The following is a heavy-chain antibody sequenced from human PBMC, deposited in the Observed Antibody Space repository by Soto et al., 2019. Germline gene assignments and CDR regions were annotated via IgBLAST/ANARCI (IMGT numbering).Heavy chain of an antibody. CDR3: ARQCRGVTCHWFVP. Sequence: PSETLSLTCAVSGGSISSSNWWSWVRQPPGKGLEWIGEIYHSGSTNYNPSLKSRVTISVDKSKNQFSLTLTSVTAADTAVYYCARQCRGVTCHWFVPWGQGTLVT. CDR1: GGSISSSNW. J-gene: IGHJ5*02. V-gene: IGHV4-4*02. CDR2: IYHSGST. D-gene: IGHD2-15*01.